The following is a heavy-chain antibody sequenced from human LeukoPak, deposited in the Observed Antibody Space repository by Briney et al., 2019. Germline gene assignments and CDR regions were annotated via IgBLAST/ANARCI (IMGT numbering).Heavy chain of an antibody. CDR1: GFTFSNYW. CDR3: ASGRQLGY. D-gene: IGHD6-13*01. CDR2: IKQDGSEK. J-gene: IGHJ4*02. Sequence: HPGGSLRLSCAASGFTFSNYWMSWVRQAPGKGLEWVANIKQDGSEKYYVDSVKGRFTISRDNDKNSLYLQMNSLRAGDAAVYYCASGRQLGYWGQGTLVTVSS. V-gene: IGHV3-7*01.